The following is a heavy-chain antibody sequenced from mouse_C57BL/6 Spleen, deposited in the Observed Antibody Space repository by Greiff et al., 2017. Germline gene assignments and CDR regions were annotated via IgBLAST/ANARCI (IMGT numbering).Heavy chain of an antibody. CDR3: AGDDYDGAYFYY. D-gene: IGHD2-4*01. CDR2: ISSGSSTI. CDR1: GFTFSDYG. V-gene: IGHV5-17*01. J-gene: IGHJ2*01. Sequence: EVQLQESGGGLVKPGGSLKLSCAASGFTFSDYGMHWVRQAPEKGLEWVAYISSGSSTIYYADTVKGRFTISRDNAKNTLFLQMTSLRSEDTAMYYCAGDDYDGAYFYYWGQGTTLTVSS.